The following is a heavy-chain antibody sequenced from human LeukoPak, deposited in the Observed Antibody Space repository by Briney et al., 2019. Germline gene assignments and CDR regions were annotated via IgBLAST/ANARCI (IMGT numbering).Heavy chain of an antibody. D-gene: IGHD6-6*01. J-gene: IGHJ4*02. CDR2: IKSKTDGGTT. V-gene: IGHV3-15*01. Sequence: PGGSLRLSCAASGFTFSNAWMSWVRQAPGKGLEWVGRIKSKTDGGTTDYAAPVKGRFTISRDDSKNTLYLQMNSLKTEDTAVYYCTTDRFLSIAAQHGPEGYFDYWGQGTLVTVSS. CDR1: GFTFSNAW. CDR3: TTDRFLSIAAQHGPEGYFDY.